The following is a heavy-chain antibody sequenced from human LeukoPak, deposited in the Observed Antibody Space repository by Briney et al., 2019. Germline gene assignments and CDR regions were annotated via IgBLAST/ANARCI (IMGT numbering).Heavy chain of an antibody. V-gene: IGHV4-4*08. CDR2: FYTSENK. Sequence: PSETLSLTCTVSGGSINNYYWSWIRQPPGKQVEWIGYFYTSENKIYNPSLKSRVTMSEDTSKNQLSLSLHSVTAEDTAVYYCARHVSSGVTAFGRFWYLDLWGRGTLVSVSS. J-gene: IGHJ2*01. D-gene: IGHD2-21*02. CDR1: GGSINNYY. CDR3: ARHVSSGVTAFGRFWYLDL.